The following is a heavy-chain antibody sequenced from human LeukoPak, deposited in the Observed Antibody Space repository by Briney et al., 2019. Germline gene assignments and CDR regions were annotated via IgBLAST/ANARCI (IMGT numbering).Heavy chain of an antibody. CDR2: INHSGST. V-gene: IGHV4-34*01. Sequence: SETLSLTCAVYGGSFSGYYWSWIRQPPGKGLEWIGEINHSGSTNYNPSLKSRVTISVHTSKHQFYLTMSSVTAADTAVYYCARGPSYSSSWFDYWGQGTLVTVSS. D-gene: IGHD6-13*01. CDR1: GGSFSGYY. CDR3: ARGPSYSSSWFDY. J-gene: IGHJ4*02.